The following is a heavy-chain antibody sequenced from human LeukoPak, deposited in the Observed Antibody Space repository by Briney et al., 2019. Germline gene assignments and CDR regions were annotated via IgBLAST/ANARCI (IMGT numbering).Heavy chain of an antibody. CDR1: GFTFSTFA. J-gene: IGHJ4*02. CDR3: ARGWSGRVVVVAATLQDY. Sequence: GGSLRLSCAASGFTFSTFAMHWVRQAPGKGLEWVAVISYDGSNKYYADSVKGRFTITRDNSKNTLYLQMNSLRAEDTTIYYCARGWSGRVVVVAATLQDYWGQGTLVTVSS. CDR2: ISYDGSNK. D-gene: IGHD2-15*01. V-gene: IGHV3-30*19.